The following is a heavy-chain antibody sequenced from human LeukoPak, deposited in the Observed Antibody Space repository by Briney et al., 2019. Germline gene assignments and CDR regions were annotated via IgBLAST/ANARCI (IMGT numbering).Heavy chain of an antibody. J-gene: IGHJ4*02. D-gene: IGHD6-19*01. V-gene: IGHV4-34*01. CDR3: ARGGSPMAGALPLYDY. CDR2: INHSGST. Sequence: SETLSLTCAVYGGSFSGYYWSWIRQPPGKGLEWIGEINHSGSTNYNPSLKSRVTISVDTSKNQFSLKLSSATAADTAVYYCARGGSPMAGALPLYDYWGQGTLVTVSS. CDR1: GGSFSGYY.